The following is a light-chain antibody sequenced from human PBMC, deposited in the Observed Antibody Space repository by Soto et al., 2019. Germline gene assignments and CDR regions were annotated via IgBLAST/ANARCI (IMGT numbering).Light chain of an antibody. CDR3: QQYHTYRT. J-gene: IGKJ1*01. CDR1: QSISHW. CDR2: DAS. V-gene: IGKV1-5*01. Sequence: DIQMTQAPSTLSASIGDRVIITCRASQSISHWLAWYQQKPGKAPKLLISDASILESGVPSRFSDSTSGTEFTLTISSLQPDDFATYYCQQYHTYRTFGQGTKVEVE.